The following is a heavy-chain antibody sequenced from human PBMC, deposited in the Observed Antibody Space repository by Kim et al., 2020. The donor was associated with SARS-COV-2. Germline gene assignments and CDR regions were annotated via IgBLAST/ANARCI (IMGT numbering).Heavy chain of an antibody. V-gene: IGHV4-34*01. Sequence: NYNPSLKSRVTISVDTSKNQFSLKLSAVTAADTAVYYCARGIGIAAPIDPWGQGTLVTVSS. J-gene: IGHJ5*02. CDR3: ARGIGIAAPIDP. D-gene: IGHD6-6*01.